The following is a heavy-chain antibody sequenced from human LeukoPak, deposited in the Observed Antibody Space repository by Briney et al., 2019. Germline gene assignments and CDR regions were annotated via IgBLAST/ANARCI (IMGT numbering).Heavy chain of an antibody. D-gene: IGHD1-26*01. Sequence: GGSLRLSCAASGFTFSSYEMNWVRQAPGKGLEWVSYISSSGSTIYYADSVKGRFTISRDNAKNSLYLQMNSLTGEDTAVYYCARGLVGAAFDYWGQGTLVTVSS. V-gene: IGHV3-48*03. CDR1: GFTFSSYE. J-gene: IGHJ4*02. CDR2: ISSSGSTI. CDR3: ARGLVGAAFDY.